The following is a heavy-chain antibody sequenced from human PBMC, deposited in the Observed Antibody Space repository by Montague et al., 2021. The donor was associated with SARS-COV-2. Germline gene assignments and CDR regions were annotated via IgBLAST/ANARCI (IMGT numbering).Heavy chain of an antibody. J-gene: IGHJ6*03. CDR1: GGSISSGGYY. Sequence: SETRSLTCTVSGGSISSGGYYWSWIRQHPGKGLEWIGEIHHGGSTNYNPSLKSRVTISADTSKNQFSLKLTSVAAADTAVYYCARLRDGVVPSPILGVGPYYSYYYMDVWGRGTTVTVSS. CDR2: IHHGGST. V-gene: IGHV4-39*07. CDR3: ARLRDGVVPSPILGVGPYYSYYYMDV. D-gene: IGHD3-10*01.